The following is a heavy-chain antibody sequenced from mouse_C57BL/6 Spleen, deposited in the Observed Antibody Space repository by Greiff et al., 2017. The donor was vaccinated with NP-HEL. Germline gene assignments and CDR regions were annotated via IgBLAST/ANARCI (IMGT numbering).Heavy chain of an antibody. CDR2: IYPGDGDT. V-gene: IGHV1-82*01. CDR3: AREGVITPVVPFFDY. J-gene: IGHJ2*01. D-gene: IGHD1-1*01. CDR1: GYAFSSSW. Sequence: QVQLKESGPELVKPGASVKISCKASGYAFSSSWMNWVKQRPGKGLEWIGRIYPGDGDTNYNGKFKGKATLTADKSSSTAYMQLSSLTSEDSAVYFCAREGVITPVVPFFDYWGQGTTLTVSS.